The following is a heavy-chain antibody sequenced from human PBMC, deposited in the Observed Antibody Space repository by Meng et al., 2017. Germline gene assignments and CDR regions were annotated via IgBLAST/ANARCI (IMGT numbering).Heavy chain of an antibody. CDR1: GGSISSGGYY. D-gene: IGHD7-27*01. V-gene: IGHV4-31*03. J-gene: IGHJ4*02. CDR3: ARGPAGDFDY. CDR2: IYYSGST. Sequence: SETLSLTCTVSGGSISSGGYYWSWIRQHPGKGLEWIGYIYYSGSTYYNPSLKSRVTISVDTSKNQFSLKLSSVTAADTAVYYCARGPAGDFDYWGQGTLVTGSS.